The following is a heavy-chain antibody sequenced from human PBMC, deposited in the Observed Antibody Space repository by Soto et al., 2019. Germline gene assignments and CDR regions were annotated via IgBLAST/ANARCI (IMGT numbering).Heavy chain of an antibody. D-gene: IGHD1-20*01. V-gene: IGHV4-31*03. CDR1: GGSISSGGYY. J-gene: IGHJ4*02. CDR2: IYYSGST. CDR3: ARGHDPIVNYYFDY. Sequence: QVQLQESDPGLVKPSQTLSLTCTVSGGSISSGGYYWSWIRQHPGKGLEWIGYIYYSGSTYYNPSLKSRVTISVDTSKNQFSLKLSSVTAADTAVYYCARGHDPIVNYYFDYWGQGTLVTVSS.